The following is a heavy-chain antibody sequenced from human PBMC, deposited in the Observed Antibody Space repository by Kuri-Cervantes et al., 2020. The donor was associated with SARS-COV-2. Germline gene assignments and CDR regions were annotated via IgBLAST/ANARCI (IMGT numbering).Heavy chain of an antibody. CDR1: GASISSSTYY. CDR2: IYESGDT. CDR3: SRHYAFGRFYK. Sequence: LETLSPTCTISGASISSSTYYWGWLRQSPGKGLEWLGSIYESGDTYYSSSPKSRLSLSVNTSKNQFSLKLTSVTAADTAIFYCSRHYAFGRFYKWGQGTQVTVSS. J-gene: IGHJ4*02. D-gene: IGHD3-3*02. V-gene: IGHV4-39*01.